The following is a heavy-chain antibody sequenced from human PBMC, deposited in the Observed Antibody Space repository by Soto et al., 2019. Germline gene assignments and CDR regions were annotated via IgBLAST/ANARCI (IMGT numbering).Heavy chain of an antibody. Sequence: SETLSLTCAVSGGSISSSSYYWGWIRQPPGKGLEWIGSIYYSGSTYYNPSLKSRVTISVDTSKNQFSLKLSSVTAADTAVYYCASGNYYDSSGYYYEMFDYWGQGTLVTVSS. J-gene: IGHJ4*02. V-gene: IGHV4-39*01. D-gene: IGHD3-22*01. CDR3: ASGNYYDSSGYYYEMFDY. CDR1: GGSISSSSYY. CDR2: IYYSGST.